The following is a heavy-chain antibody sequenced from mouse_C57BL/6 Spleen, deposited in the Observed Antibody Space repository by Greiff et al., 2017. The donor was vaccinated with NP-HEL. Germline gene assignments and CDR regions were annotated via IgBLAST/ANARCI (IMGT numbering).Heavy chain of an antibody. V-gene: IGHV1-50*01. D-gene: IGHD2-4*01. J-gene: IGHJ3*01. CDR2: IDPSDSYT. CDR1: GYTFTSYW. Sequence: QVQLQQPGAELVKPGASVKLSCKASGYTFTSYWMQWVKQRPGQGLEWIGEIDPSDSYTNYNQKFKGKATLTVDTSSSTAYMQLSSLTSEDSAVYYCARSIYYDPWFAYWGQGTLVTVSA. CDR3: ARSIYYDPWFAY.